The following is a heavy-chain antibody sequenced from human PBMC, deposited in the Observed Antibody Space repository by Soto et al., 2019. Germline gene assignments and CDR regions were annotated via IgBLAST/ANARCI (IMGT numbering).Heavy chain of an antibody. J-gene: IGHJ4*02. D-gene: IGHD6-19*01. CDR1: GFTFSSYA. Sequence: PGGSLRLSCAASGFTFSSYAMSWVRQAPGKGLEWVSAISGSGGSTYYADSVKGRFTISRDNSKNTLYLQMNNLRAEDTAVYYCATSIGYSSALEAGYWGQGTLVTVSS. CDR3: ATSIGYSSALEAGY. V-gene: IGHV3-23*01. CDR2: ISGSGGST.